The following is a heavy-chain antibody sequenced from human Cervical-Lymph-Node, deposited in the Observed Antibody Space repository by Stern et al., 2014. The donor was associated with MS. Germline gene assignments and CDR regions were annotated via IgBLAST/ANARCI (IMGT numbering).Heavy chain of an antibody. CDR2: IIPILETA. J-gene: IGHJ4*02. CDR1: GGNFSILA. CDR3: ALLRYSSGPDY. Sequence: VQLVESGTEVKKPESSVRVSCQSSGGNFSILAISWVRQAPGQGLEWMRGIIPILETAPYAPQFQGRVTITADRSTSRAYMEMKSLRSEDTAMFYCALLRYSSGPDYWGQGTLVTVSS. V-gene: IGHV1-69*06. D-gene: IGHD2-15*01.